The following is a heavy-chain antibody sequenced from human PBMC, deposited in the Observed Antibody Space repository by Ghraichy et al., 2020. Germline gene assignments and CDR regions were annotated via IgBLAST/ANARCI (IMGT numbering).Heavy chain of an antibody. D-gene: IGHD6-19*01. V-gene: IGHV4-34*01. CDR3: ARVPSSGGRCY. J-gene: IGHJ4*02. CDR2: INHSGST. CDR1: GGSFSGYY. Sequence: SQTLSLTCAVYGGSFSGYYWSWIRQPPGKGLEWIGEINHSGSTNYNPSLKSRVTISVDTSKNQFSLKLSSVTAADTAVYYCARVPSSGGRCYWGQGTLVTVSS.